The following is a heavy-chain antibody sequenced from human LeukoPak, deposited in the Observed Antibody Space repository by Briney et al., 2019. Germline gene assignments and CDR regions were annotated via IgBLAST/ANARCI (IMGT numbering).Heavy chain of an antibody. V-gene: IGHV3-23*01. CDR2: ISGSGDNT. D-gene: IGHD2-15*01. Sequence: GGSLRLSCAASGFTFSSYAMSWVRLAPGKGLEWVSSISGSGDNTYYADSVKGRFTVSRDNSKNTLYLQMNSLRAEDTAVYYCAKTPGDCTGGTCYSFDYWGQGSLVTVSS. J-gene: IGHJ4*02. CDR3: AKTPGDCTGGTCYSFDY. CDR1: GFTFSSYA.